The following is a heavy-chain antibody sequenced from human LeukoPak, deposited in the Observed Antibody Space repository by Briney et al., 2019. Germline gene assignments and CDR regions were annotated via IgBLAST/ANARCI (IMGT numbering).Heavy chain of an antibody. Sequence: PGRSLRLSCAASGVTFSSYAMHCGRQSPGKGLEWGAVISYDGSNKYYADSVKGRFTISRDNYKNTLYLQMNSLRAEDTAVYYCARAEMATLYFDYWGQGTLVTVSS. V-gene: IGHV3-30*04. CDR3: ARAEMATLYFDY. J-gene: IGHJ4*02. D-gene: IGHD5-24*01. CDR2: ISYDGSNK. CDR1: GVTFSSYA.